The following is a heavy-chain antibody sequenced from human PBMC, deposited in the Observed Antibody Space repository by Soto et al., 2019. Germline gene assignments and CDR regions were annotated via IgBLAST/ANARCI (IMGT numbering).Heavy chain of an antibody. CDR3: ARGEGDYDCWSGYFGY. V-gene: IGHV1-69*01. J-gene: IGHJ4*02. Sequence: QVQLVQSGAEVKKPGSSVKFSCKASGGTFSSYAISWVRHAPGQGLEWMGGIIPIFGTANYAQKFQGRVTITADESTSTAYMELSSLRSEDTAVYYCARGEGDYDCWSGYFGYWGQGTLVTVSS. CDR1: GGTFSSYA. D-gene: IGHD3-3*01. CDR2: IIPIFGTA.